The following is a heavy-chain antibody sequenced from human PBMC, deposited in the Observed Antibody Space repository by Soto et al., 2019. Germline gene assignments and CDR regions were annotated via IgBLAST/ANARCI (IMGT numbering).Heavy chain of an antibody. CDR1: GYTFTGYY. CDR3: ARQQVGVTTRGFDY. D-gene: IGHD1-26*01. CDR2: INPNSGGT. Sequence: QVQMVQSGAEVKKPGASVKVSCKASGYTFTGYYMHWVRQAPGQGLEWMGWINPNSGGTNYAQKFQGWVTMTRDTSISTAYMELSRMRSDDTAVYYCARQQVGVTTRGFDYWGQGTLVTVSS. J-gene: IGHJ4*02. V-gene: IGHV1-2*04.